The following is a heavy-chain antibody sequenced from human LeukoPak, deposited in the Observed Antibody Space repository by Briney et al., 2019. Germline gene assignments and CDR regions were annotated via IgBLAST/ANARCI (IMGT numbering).Heavy chain of an antibody. CDR3: ARHESGSYSPYYFDY. Sequence: GESLKISGKGSGYSFTSYWISWVREMAGEVLGWMGRIDPSDSYTNYSPSFQGHVTISADKSISTAYLQWSSLKASDTAMYYCARHESGSYSPYYFDYWGQGTLVTVSS. V-gene: IGHV5-10-1*01. CDR1: GYSFTSYW. CDR2: IDPSDSYT. J-gene: IGHJ4*02. D-gene: IGHD1-26*01.